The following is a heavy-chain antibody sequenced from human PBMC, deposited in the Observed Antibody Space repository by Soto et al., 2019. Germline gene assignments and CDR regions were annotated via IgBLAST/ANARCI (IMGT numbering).Heavy chain of an antibody. CDR1: GFTFSSYA. V-gene: IGHV3-30-3*01. Sequence: QVQLVESGGGVVQPGRSLRLSCAASGFTFSSYAMHWVRQAPGKGLEWVAVISYDGSNKYYADSVKGRFTISRDNSKNTLYLQMNSLRAEDTAVYYCARGTAAGTRWGQGTLVTVSS. D-gene: IGHD6-13*01. J-gene: IGHJ4*02. CDR3: ARGTAAGTR. CDR2: ISYDGSNK.